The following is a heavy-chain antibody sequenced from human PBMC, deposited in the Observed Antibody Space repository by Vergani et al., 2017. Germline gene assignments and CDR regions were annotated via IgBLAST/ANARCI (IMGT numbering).Heavy chain of an antibody. D-gene: IGHD3-9*01. J-gene: IGHJ4*02. CDR1: GGTFSSYA. Sequence: QVQLVQSGAEVKKPGSSVKVSCKASGGTFSSYAISWVRQAPGQGLEWMGGIIPIFGTANYTQKLQGRVTITADESTRTAYMELSSLRSEDTAVYYCASPAETFDWLSMGDYWGQGTLVTVSS. V-gene: IGHV1-69*01. CDR3: ASPAETFDWLSMGDY. CDR2: IIPIFGTA.